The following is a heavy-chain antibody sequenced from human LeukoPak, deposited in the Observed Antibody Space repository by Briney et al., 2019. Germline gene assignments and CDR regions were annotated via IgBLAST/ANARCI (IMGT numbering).Heavy chain of an antibody. Sequence: GRSLRLSCAASGFTFDDYAMHWVRRAPGKGLEWVSGISWNSGSIGYADSVKGRFTISRDNAKNSLYLQMNSLRAEDTALYYCAKGASSSRYFGPFDYWGQGTLVTVSS. CDR2: ISWNSGSI. CDR1: GFTFDDYA. V-gene: IGHV3-9*01. J-gene: IGHJ4*02. CDR3: AKGASSSRYFGPFDY. D-gene: IGHD6-13*01.